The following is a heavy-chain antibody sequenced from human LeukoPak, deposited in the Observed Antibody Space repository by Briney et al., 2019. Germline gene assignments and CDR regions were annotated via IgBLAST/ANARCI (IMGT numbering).Heavy chain of an antibody. CDR2: ISSSGSTI. J-gene: IGHJ6*03. Sequence: GGSLRLSCAASGFTFSSYEMNWVRQAPGKGLEWVSYISSSGSTIYYADSVKGRFTISRDNAKNSLYLQMNSLRAEDTAVYYCARVPLPPPITVTTLSYYYYYMDVWGKGTTVTISS. CDR3: ARVPLPPPITVTTLSYYYYYMDV. D-gene: IGHD4-17*01. CDR1: GFTFSSYE. V-gene: IGHV3-48*03.